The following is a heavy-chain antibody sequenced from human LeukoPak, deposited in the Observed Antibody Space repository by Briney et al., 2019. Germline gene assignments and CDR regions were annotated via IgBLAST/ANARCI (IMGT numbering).Heavy chain of an antibody. J-gene: IGHJ4*02. CDR1: GFTFSDYA. Sequence: GGSLRLSCAASGFTFSDYAISWVRQALGKGLEWVSAISGSGSTTYFADYVDDRFFISRDNSQNTVYLQMNDLRVDDTAVYYCAKAPMKVVIAPFDYWGQGTLVTVSS. D-gene: IGHD3-22*01. CDR2: ISGSGSTT. CDR3: AKAPMKVVIAPFDY. V-gene: IGHV3-23*01.